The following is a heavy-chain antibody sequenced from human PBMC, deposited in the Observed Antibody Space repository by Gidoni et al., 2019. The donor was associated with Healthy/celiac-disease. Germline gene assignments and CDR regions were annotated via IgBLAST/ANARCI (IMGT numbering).Heavy chain of an antibody. CDR3: ARQAKPAASKNWYFDL. CDR1: GGSISSYY. CDR2: IYYSGST. D-gene: IGHD2-2*01. Sequence: QVQLQESGPGLVKPSETLSLTCTVSGGSISSYYWSWIRQPPGKGLEWIGYIYYSGSTNYNPSLKSRVTISVDTSKNQFSLKLSSVTAADTAVYYCARQAKPAASKNWYFDLWGRGTLVTVSS. V-gene: IGHV4-59*01. J-gene: IGHJ2*01.